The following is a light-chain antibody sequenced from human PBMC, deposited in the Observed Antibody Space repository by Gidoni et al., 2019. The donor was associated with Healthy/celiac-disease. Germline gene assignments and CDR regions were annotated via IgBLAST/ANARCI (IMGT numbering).Light chain of an antibody. CDR1: QSVSSN. V-gene: IGKV3-15*01. CDR3: QQYDNWPPWT. J-gene: IGKJ1*01. Sequence: EIGMTQSTATLSVSPGERANLSCRASQSVSSNLAWYQQKPGQAPSLLLYGASTRATGIPARFSGSGSGTEFTLTISSLQPEDFAVYYCQQYDNWPPWTFGQGTKVEIK. CDR2: GAS.